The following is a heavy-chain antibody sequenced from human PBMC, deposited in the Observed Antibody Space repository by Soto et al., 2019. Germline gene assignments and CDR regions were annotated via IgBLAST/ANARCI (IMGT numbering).Heavy chain of an antibody. D-gene: IGHD7-27*01. CDR3: ARDPPTLTGVWYYYGMDV. J-gene: IGHJ6*02. V-gene: IGHV3-30-3*01. CDR1: GFTFSSYA. Sequence: GGSLRLSCAASGFTFSSYAMHWVRQAPGKGLEWVAVISYDGSNKYYADSVKGRFTISRDNSKNTLYLQMNSLRAEDTAVYYCARDPPTLTGVWYYYGMDVWGQETTVTVSS. CDR2: ISYDGSNK.